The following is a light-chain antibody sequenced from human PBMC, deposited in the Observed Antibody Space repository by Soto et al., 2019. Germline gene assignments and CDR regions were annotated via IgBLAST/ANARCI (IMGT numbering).Light chain of an antibody. CDR3: QQYNSYST. J-gene: IGKJ1*01. V-gene: IGKV1-5*01. CDR2: DAS. Sequence: DIQMTQSPSTLSASVGDRVTITCRASQSISSWLAWYQQKPGKAPKLLIYDASILESGVPSRFSGSGSGTEFTLTISSLPPDDFATYYCQQYNSYSTFGQGTKVEIK. CDR1: QSISSW.